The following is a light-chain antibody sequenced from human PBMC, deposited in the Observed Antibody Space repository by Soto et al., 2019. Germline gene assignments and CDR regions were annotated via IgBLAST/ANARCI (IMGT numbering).Light chain of an antibody. Sequence: QSVLTQAPSASGTPGQGVTIPCSGSASNIGRNAVIWYQQLPGTAPKLLMYSDNQRPSGVPDRFSGSKSGTSASLAISGLQSEDEADYYCAAWDDGLSGAVFGGGTKLTVL. J-gene: IGLJ3*02. CDR2: SDN. V-gene: IGLV1-44*01. CDR3: AAWDDGLSGAV. CDR1: ASNIGRNA.